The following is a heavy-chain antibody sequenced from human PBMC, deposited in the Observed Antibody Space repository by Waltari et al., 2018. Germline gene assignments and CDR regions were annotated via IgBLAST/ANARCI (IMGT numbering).Heavy chain of an antibody. CDR3: ARGQQLTRGSWFDP. CDR1: GFTFSSYS. V-gene: IGHV3-21*01. CDR2: ISSSSSYI. J-gene: IGHJ5*02. D-gene: IGHD6-13*01. Sequence: EVQLVESGGGLVKPGGSLRLSCAASGFTFSSYSMTWVRQAPGKGLEWVSSISSSSSYIYYADSVKGRFTISRDNAKNSLYLQMNSLRAEDTAVYYCARGQQLTRGSWFDPWGQGTLVTVSS.